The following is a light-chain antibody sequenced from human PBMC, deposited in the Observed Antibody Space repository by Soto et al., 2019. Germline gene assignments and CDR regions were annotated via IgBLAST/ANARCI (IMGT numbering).Light chain of an antibody. Sequence: EIVLTQSPATLSLSPGEGATLSCMASQSVTSSLDRYQQKPGQAPRLLIYGASNRATGISARFSASGSGTDFTLTISTLEPEDFAVYYCQQHSNWPYTFGQGTKLEIK. CDR1: QSVTSS. CDR2: GAS. CDR3: QQHSNWPYT. J-gene: IGKJ2*01. V-gene: IGKV3-11*01.